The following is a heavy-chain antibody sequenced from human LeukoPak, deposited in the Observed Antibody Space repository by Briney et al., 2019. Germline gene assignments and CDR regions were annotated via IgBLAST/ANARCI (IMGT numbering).Heavy chain of an antibody. V-gene: IGHV3-48*03. CDR2: ISSSGSTI. D-gene: IGHD3-22*01. CDR3: AELGITMIRGV. CDR1: GFTFSSYA. J-gene: IGHJ6*04. Sequence: GGSLRLSCEASGFTFSSYAMSWVRQAPGKGLEWVSYISSSGSTIYYADSVKGRFTISRDNAKNSLYLQMNSLRAEDTAVYYCAELGITMIRGVWGKGTTVTISS.